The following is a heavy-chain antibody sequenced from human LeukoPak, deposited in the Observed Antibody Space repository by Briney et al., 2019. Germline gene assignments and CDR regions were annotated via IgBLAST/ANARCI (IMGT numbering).Heavy chain of an antibody. CDR1: GFTFSNYE. D-gene: IGHD3-3*01. CDR2: ISSGGSTI. CDR3: ARGVVIVGIDY. V-gene: IGHV3-48*03. Sequence: GGYLRLSCAASGFTFSNYEMYWVRQAPGKGLEWVSYISSGGSTINYADSVKGRFTISRDNAKNSLYLKMNSLRAEDTAAYYCARGVVIVGIDYWGQGTLVTVSS. J-gene: IGHJ4*02.